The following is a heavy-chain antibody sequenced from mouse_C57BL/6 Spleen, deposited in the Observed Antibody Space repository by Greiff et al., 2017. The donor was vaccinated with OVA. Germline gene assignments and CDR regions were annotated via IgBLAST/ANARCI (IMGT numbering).Heavy chain of an antibody. CDR1: GYTFTDYE. D-gene: IGHD2-5*01. J-gene: IGHJ4*01. CDR2: IDPETGGT. Sequence: QVQLQQSGAELVRPGASVTLSCKASGYTFTDYEMHWVKQTPVHGLEWIGAIDPETGGTAYNQKFKGKAILTADKSSSTAYMELRSLTSEDSAVYFCARYSNPYAMDYWGQGTSVTVSS. CDR3: ARYSNPYAMDY. V-gene: IGHV1-15*01.